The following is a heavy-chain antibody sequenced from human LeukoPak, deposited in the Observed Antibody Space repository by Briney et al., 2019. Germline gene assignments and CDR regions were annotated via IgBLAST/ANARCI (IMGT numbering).Heavy chain of an antibody. CDR2: ISYDGSNK. CDR1: GFTFSSYA. CDR3: AKDQPLYCGGDCYSDY. J-gene: IGHJ4*02. V-gene: IGHV3-30*04. Sequence: GGSLRLSCAASGFTFSSYAMHWVRQAPGKGLEWVAVISYDGSNKYYADSVKGRFTISRDNSKNTLYLQMNSLRAEDAAVYYCAKDQPLYCGGDCYSDYWGQGTLVTVSS. D-gene: IGHD2-21*02.